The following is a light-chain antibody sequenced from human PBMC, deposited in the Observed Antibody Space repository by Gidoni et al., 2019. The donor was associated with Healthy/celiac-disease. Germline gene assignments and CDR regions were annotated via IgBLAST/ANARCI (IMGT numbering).Light chain of an antibody. Sequence: EIVLTQSPATLSLSAGESATLSCRASQSVSSYLAWYQQKPGQAPRLLIYDASNRATGIPARFSGSGSGTDFTLTISSLEPEDFAVYYCQQRSNWPLTFGPGTKVDIK. J-gene: IGKJ3*01. CDR3: QQRSNWPLT. CDR1: QSVSSY. V-gene: IGKV3-11*01. CDR2: DAS.